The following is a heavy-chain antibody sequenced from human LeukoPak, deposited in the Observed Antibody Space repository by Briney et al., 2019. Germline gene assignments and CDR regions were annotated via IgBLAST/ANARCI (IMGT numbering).Heavy chain of an antibody. CDR1: GCTFSSYD. V-gene: IGHV3-48*03. D-gene: IGHD2-2*01. Sequence: GGSLRLSCAASGCTFSSYDMNWVRQAPGKGLQWVSDISSSGTTIYYADSVKGRFTISRDNAKNSLYLQMNSLRAEDTAVYYCARKYCCPTSCLFDNWRQGNLVTVSS. J-gene: IGHJ4*02. CDR3: ARKYCCPTSCLFDN. CDR2: ISSSGTTI.